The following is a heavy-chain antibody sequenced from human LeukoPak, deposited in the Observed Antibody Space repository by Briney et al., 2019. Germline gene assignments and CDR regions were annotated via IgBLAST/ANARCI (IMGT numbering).Heavy chain of an antibody. CDR2: ISGSGGST. CDR3: AKGYYDYVWGSYYFDY. V-gene: IGHV3-23*01. J-gene: IGHJ4*02. D-gene: IGHD3-16*01. Sequence: GGSLRLSCAASGFTFSIHWMSWVRQAPGKGLEWVSAISGSGGSTYYADSVKGRFTISRDNSKNTLYLQMNSLRAEDTAVYYCAKGYYDYVWGSYYFDYWGQGILVTVSS. CDR1: GFTFSIHW.